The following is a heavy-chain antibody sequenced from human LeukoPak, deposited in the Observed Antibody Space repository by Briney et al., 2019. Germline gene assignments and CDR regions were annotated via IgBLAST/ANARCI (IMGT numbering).Heavy chain of an antibody. V-gene: IGHV1-8*01. D-gene: IGHD6-6*01. Sequence: ASVKVSCKASGYTFPSYDIHWVRQATGQGLEWMGWMNPNSGNTGYAQKFQGRVTMTRNTSISIAYMELSSLRSEDTAVYYCARVGGRIAARRGTFDYWGQGTLVTVSS. CDR2: MNPNSGNT. CDR1: GYTFPSYD. CDR3: ARVGGRIAARRGTFDY. J-gene: IGHJ4*02.